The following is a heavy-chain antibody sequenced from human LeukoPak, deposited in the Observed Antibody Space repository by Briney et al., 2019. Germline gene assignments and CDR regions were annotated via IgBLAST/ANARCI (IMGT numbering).Heavy chain of an antibody. CDR3: ARDSSSSWRGWFDP. V-gene: IGHV4-34*01. CDR2: INHSGST. J-gene: IGHJ5*02. Sequence: GEINHSGSTNYNPSLKSRVTISVDTSKNQFSLKLSSVTAADTAVYYCARDSSSSWRGWFDPWGQGTLVTVSS. D-gene: IGHD6-13*01.